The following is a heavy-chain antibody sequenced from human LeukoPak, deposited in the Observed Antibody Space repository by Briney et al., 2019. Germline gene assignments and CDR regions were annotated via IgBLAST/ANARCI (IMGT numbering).Heavy chain of an antibody. CDR1: GYTFTSYD. Sequence: GASVTVSCKASGYTFTSYDINWVRQAPGQGLEWMGWMNPNSGNTGYAQKFQGRVTITRNTSISTAYMELSSLRSEDTAVYYCARAKYQLLYYYYMDVWGKGTTVTVSS. D-gene: IGHD2-2*01. CDR2: MNPNSGNT. V-gene: IGHV1-8*03. CDR3: ARAKYQLLYYYYMDV. J-gene: IGHJ6*03.